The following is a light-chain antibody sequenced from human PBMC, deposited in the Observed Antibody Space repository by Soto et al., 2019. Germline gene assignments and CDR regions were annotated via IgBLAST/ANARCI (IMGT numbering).Light chain of an antibody. J-gene: IGKJ5*01. V-gene: IGKV1-27*01. Sequence: MYNSPSSLSAYVGDRFTITCRASQGISNYLAWYQQKPGKVPKLLIYAASTLQSGVPSRFSGSGSGTDFTLTISSLQPEDVATYYCQKYNSVPIPFGQGRLLAIK. CDR1: QGISNY. CDR2: AAS. CDR3: QKYNSVPIP.